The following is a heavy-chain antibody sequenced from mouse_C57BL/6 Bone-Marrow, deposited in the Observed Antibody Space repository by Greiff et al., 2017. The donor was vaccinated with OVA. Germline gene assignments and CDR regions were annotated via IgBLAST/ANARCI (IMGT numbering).Heavy chain of an antibody. CDR1: GYAFSSYW. V-gene: IGHV1-80*01. J-gene: IGHJ2*01. D-gene: IGHD1-1*01. Sequence: LEESGAELVKPGASVKISCKASGYAFSSYWMNWVKQRPGQGLEWIGQIYPGDGDTNYNGKFKGKATLTAAKSSSTAYMQLSSLNSEESEVYVCAREGIDYGGSYVYWGQGTTLTVSS. CDR3: AREGIDYGGSYVY. CDR2: IYPGDGDT.